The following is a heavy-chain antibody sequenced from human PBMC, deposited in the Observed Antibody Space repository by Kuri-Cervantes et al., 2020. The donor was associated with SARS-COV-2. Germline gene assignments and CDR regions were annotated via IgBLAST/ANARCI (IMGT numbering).Heavy chain of an antibody. J-gene: IGHJ4*02. CDR1: GYSISSGYY. D-gene: IGHD3-3*01. CDR3: ASMYYDFWGGYPFDY. V-gene: IGHV4-38-2*01. CDR2: IYHSGST. Sequence: SETLSLTCAVSGYSISSGYYWGWIRQPPGKGLEWIGSIYHSGSTYYNPSLKSRVTISVDTSKNQFSLKLSSVTAADTAVYYCASMYYDFWGGYPFDYWGQGTLVTVSS.